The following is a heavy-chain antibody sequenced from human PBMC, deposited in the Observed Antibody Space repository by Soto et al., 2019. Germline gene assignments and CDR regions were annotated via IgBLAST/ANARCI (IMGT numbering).Heavy chain of an antibody. CDR1: GYSFTSYW. CDR2: IYPVDSDT. CDR3: ARQREDIVIVRANKRGAFDI. D-gene: IGHD2-2*01. Sequence: PGESLKIPCKGSGYSFTSYWIGWVRQMPGKGLEWMGIIYPVDSDTRYSPSFQGQVTISADKSISTAYLQWSSLKASETAMYYCARQREDIVIVRANKRGAFDIWGQGTMVTVSS. V-gene: IGHV5-51*01. J-gene: IGHJ3*02.